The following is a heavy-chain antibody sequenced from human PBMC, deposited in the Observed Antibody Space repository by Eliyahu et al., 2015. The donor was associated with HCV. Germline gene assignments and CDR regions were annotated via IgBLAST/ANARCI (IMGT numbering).Heavy chain of an antibody. CDR2: INAGDGGT. Sequence: QVQLVQSGAEMKMPGDSVKVSCKASGYXFPNYYMHWVRQAPGQGLEWMGLINAGDGGTYFARKFLGRVTMTRDTSTTTVYMELTNRGSEDTAVYYCVRDSSSGYFSADYWGLGTLVTVSS. CDR1: GYXFPNYY. D-gene: IGHD5-18*01. V-gene: IGHV1-46*01. J-gene: IGHJ4*02. CDR3: VRDSSSGYFSADY.